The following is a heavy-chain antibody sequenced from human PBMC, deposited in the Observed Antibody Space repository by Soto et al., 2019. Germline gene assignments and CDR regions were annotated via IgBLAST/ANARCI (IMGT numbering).Heavy chain of an antibody. CDR1: GYTFSSYG. CDR2: ISPYNGNT. J-gene: IGHJ3*02. D-gene: IGHD2-15*01. Sequence: ASVKVSCKASGYTFSSYGISWVRQAPGQGLEWMGWISPYNGNTNYAQKFQGRVTMTTNTSISTAYMELSSLRSEDTAVYYCARRRWSVSNAFDIWGQGTMVTVSS. CDR3: ARRRWSVSNAFDI. V-gene: IGHV1-18*01.